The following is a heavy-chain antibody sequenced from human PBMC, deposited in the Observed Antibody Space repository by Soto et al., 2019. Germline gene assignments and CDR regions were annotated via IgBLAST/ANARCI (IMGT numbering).Heavy chain of an antibody. Sequence: GGSLRLSYAASRFIVTPYWLSWVRQVPGKGLEWVPNIKADGSEKFYLDSVKGRFIISRDNAKNALYLQMNYLRAEDTAVYYGAGETPYDDRSGSLPFGHWGQGTLVTVSS. CDR3: AGETPYDDRSGSLPFGH. V-gene: IGHV3-7*01. J-gene: IGHJ4*02. CDR1: RFIVTPYW. D-gene: IGHD3-22*01. CDR2: IKADGSEK.